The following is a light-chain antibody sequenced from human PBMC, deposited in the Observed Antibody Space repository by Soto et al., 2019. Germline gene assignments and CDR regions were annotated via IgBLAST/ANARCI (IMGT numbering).Light chain of an antibody. CDR3: SSYTRSNSLV. CDR2: EVK. V-gene: IGLV2-14*01. Sequence: QSALTQPPSVSGAPGQRVTISCTGSSTDVGGYDYVSWYQHHPGAVPKLLIYEVKNRPSGVSYRFSGSKSGSTASLTISGLQAEDEADYYCSSYTRSNSLVFGGGTKVTVL. J-gene: IGLJ3*02. CDR1: STDVGGYDY.